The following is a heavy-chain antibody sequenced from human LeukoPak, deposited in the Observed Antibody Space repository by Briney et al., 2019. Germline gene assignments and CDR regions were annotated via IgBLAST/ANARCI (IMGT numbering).Heavy chain of an antibody. CDR3: AREKYSSKTFVY. CDR1: GYSISSGYY. J-gene: IGHJ4*02. V-gene: IGHV4-38-2*02. Sequence: SETLSLTCAVSGYSISSGYYWGWIRQPPGKGLEWIGSIYHSGSTYYNPSLKSRVTISVDTSKNQFSLKLSSVTAADTAVYYCAREKYSSKTFVYWGQGTLVTVSS. D-gene: IGHD6-13*01. CDR2: IYHSGST.